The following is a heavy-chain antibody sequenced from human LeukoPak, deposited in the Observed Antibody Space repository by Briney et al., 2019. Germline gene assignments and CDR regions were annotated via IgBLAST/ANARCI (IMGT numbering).Heavy chain of an antibody. J-gene: IGHJ6*04. CDR3: ARDLGRGYDFYYYAMDV. CDR1: GFTYSSYS. D-gene: IGHD6-25*01. CDR2: IRSSSSYI. Sequence: WGSLSLSFAASGFTYSSYSMSWLRPAPLKGLEWVSSIRSSSSYIYYADSVKGRFTISRDNAKNSLYLQMNSLRAEDTAVYYCARDLGRGYDFYYYAMDVWGKGTTVTVSS. V-gene: IGHV3-21*01.